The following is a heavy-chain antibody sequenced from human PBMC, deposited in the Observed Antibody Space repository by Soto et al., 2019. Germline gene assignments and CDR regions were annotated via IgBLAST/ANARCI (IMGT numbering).Heavy chain of an antibody. J-gene: IGHJ4*02. Sequence: SETLSLTCAVSGYSISTGYYWGWIRQPPGKGLEWIGSIDRSGSTYYNPSLKSRVTISMDMSKNQFSLKLTSVTAADTAVYYCARVAYFDTTGYYYYFDYWGQGELVRVSS. CDR3: ARVAYFDTTGYYYYFDY. CDR1: GYSISTGYY. V-gene: IGHV4-38-2*01. CDR2: IDRSGST. D-gene: IGHD3-22*01.